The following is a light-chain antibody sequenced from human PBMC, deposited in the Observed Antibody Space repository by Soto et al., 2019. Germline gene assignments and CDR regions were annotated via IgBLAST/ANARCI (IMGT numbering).Light chain of an antibody. J-gene: IGKJ2*01. CDR2: GAT. Sequence: DFRMTQSPSSSSASVGDRVTITCRASQTIIIYLNWYQVKPGKAPNLLIYGATRLQTGFPSRFTGSGYGTDFSLTFTSLQHEDLATSFCQERDSFPYTFVQGTRREIK. V-gene: IGKV1-39*01. CDR3: QERDSFPYT. CDR1: QTIIIY.